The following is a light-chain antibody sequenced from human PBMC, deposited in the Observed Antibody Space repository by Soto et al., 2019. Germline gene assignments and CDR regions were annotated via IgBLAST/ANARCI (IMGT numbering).Light chain of an antibody. J-gene: IGKJ5*01. CDR3: QQYDDPSIT. Sequence: IQITQSPSSLSASVGDRVTISGQASQDISNSLNWYQQKPGKAPKLLIYDASKLETGVPSRFSGSGSGTHFTFTISSLQAEDIATYYCQQYDDPSITFGQGTRLENK. CDR2: DAS. CDR1: QDISNS. V-gene: IGKV1-33*01.